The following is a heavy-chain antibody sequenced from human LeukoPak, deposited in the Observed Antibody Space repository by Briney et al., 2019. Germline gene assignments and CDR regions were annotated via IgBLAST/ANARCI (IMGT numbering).Heavy chain of an antibody. D-gene: IGHD3-3*01. CDR1: VGSISSYY. Sequence: SETLSLTCTVSVGSISSYYWSWIRQPPGKGLEWIGYIYYSGSTNYNPSLKSRVTISVDTSKNQFSLKLSSVTAADTAVYYCARAGGVYSDAFDIWGQGTMVTVSS. V-gene: IGHV4-59*01. CDR2: IYYSGST. J-gene: IGHJ3*02. CDR3: ARAGGVYSDAFDI.